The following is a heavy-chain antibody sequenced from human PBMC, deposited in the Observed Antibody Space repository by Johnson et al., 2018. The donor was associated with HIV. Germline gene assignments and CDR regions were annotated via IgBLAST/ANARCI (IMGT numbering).Heavy chain of an antibody. CDR3: ARGPYKFDTTGEGPFDI. D-gene: IGHD2/OR15-2a*01. Sequence: VQLVESGGGLVQPGGSLRLSCAASGFTFSSYWMSWVRQAPGTGLEWVANIKQDGSGKYYVDSVRGRFTISRDNTKKSVDLQMSSLRVEDTAVYFCARGPYKFDTTGEGPFDIWGQGTVVTVSS. CDR1: GFTFSSYW. J-gene: IGHJ3*02. CDR2: IKQDGSGK. V-gene: IGHV3-7*01.